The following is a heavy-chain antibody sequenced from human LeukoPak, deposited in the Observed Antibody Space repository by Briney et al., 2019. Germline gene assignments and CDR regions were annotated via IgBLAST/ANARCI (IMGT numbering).Heavy chain of an antibody. V-gene: IGHV1-2*02. D-gene: IGHD3-22*01. CDR3: AREDSSCYDY. J-gene: IGHJ4*02. Sequence: ASVKVSCEASGYTFTGYYMHWVRQAPGQGLEWMGWINPNSGGTNYAQNFQGRVTMTRDTSISTAYMEVSRLRSDDTAVYYCAREDSSCYDYWGQGTLVTVSS. CDR2: INPNSGGT. CDR1: GYTFTGYY.